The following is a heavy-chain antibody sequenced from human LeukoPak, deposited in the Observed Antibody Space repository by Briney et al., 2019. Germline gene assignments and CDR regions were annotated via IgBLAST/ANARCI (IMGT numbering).Heavy chain of an antibody. CDR1: GGSITSSSYY. Sequence: NPSETLSLTCTVSGGSITSSSYYWGWIRQPPGKGLEWIGSIYYSGSTYYNPSLKSRVTISVDTSKNQFSLKLSSVTAADTAVYYCARSDSGDYSGYFDLWGRGTLVTVSS. CDR2: IYYSGST. J-gene: IGHJ2*01. V-gene: IGHV4-39*07. CDR3: ARSDSGDYSGYFDL. D-gene: IGHD4-17*01.